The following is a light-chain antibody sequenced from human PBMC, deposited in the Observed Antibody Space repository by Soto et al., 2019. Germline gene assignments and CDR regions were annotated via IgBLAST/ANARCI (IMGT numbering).Light chain of an antibody. CDR2: AAT. J-gene: IGKJ4*01. V-gene: IGKV1-6*01. CDR3: LQDYSYPIT. CDR1: QAIRND. Sequence: AIPVTQSPSSLSASVGDRVTITCRASQAIRNDVAWYQQKAGRVPNLLIYAATHLQSGVPSRFSGSGFGTDFTLTISSLQPEDFATYYCLQDYSYPITFGGGTKVEIK.